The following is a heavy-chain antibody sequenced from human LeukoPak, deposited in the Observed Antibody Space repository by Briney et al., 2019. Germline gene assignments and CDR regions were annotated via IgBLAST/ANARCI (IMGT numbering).Heavy chain of an antibody. CDR3: ARDVVAAVGSFDY. Sequence: SETLSLTCTVFGDSISTFYWSWIRQPAGKGLEWIGHIYTSGSTNYNPSLKSRVTMSVDTSKNQFFLKLSSVTAADTAVYYCARDVVAAVGSFDYWGQGILVTVSA. V-gene: IGHV4-4*07. CDR2: IYTSGST. D-gene: IGHD6-13*01. CDR1: GDSISTFY. J-gene: IGHJ4*02.